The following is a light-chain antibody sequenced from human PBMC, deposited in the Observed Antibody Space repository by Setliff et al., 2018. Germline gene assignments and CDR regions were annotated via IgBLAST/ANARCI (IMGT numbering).Light chain of an antibody. CDR2: EVT. J-gene: IGLJ3*02. Sequence: QSVLTQPPSVSGSPGQSVTISCTGTSSDIGTYKRVSWYLQPPGTAPKLLIYEVTNRPSGVPDRFSGSKSGNTASLTISGLQAEDEADYYCCSYTSSSTWVFGGGTK. CDR3: CSYTSSSTWV. V-gene: IGLV2-18*02. CDR1: SSDIGTYKR.